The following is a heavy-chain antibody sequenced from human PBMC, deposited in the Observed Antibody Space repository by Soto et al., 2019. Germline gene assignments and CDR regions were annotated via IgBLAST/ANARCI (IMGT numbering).Heavy chain of an antibody. CDR1: GFTFSSYA. D-gene: IGHD3-10*01. V-gene: IGHV3-30-3*01. J-gene: IGHJ6*02. Sequence: QVQLVESGGGVVQPGRSLRLSCAASGFTFSSYAMHWVRQAPGKGLEWVAVISYDGSNKYYADSVKGRFTISRDNSKNTLYLQMSSLRAEDTAVYYCARNGGGWGSGSSLYYYYGMDVWGQGTTVTVSS. CDR2: ISYDGSNK. CDR3: ARNGGGWGSGSSLYYYYGMDV.